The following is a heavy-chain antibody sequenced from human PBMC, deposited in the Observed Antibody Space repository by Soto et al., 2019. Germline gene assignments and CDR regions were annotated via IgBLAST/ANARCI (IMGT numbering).Heavy chain of an antibody. CDR2: VWYDGGNK. D-gene: IGHD5-12*01. Sequence: QVQLVESGGGVVQPGRSLSLSCAASGFTFSSYGMHWVRQAPGKGLEWVALVWYDGGNKYYADSVKGRFTISRDNSNNTMYLQMHSLRAEDTAVYYCVRAAGYSGNDYVYYYGMDVWGQGTTVPVSS. CDR1: GFTFSSYG. V-gene: IGHV3-33*01. J-gene: IGHJ6*02. CDR3: VRAAGYSGNDYVYYYGMDV.